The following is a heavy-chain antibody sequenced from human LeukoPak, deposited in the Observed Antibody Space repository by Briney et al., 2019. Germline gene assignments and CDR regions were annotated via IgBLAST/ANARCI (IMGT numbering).Heavy chain of an antibody. CDR1: GGSISSSSYC. D-gene: IGHD3-10*01. Sequence: SSETLSLTCTVSGGSISSSSYCWGWIRQPPGEGLEWIGSIYYSGSTYYNPSLRSRVTISVDTSKNQFSLKLSSVTAADTAVYYCARGRVRGYFDYWGQGTLATVSS. CDR3: ARGRVRGYFDY. CDR2: IYYSGST. V-gene: IGHV4-39*07. J-gene: IGHJ4*02.